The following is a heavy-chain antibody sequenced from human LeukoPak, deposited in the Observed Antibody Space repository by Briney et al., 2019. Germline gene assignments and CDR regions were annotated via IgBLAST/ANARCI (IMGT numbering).Heavy chain of an antibody. CDR1: GGSFSGYY. D-gene: IGHD1-26*01. J-gene: IGHJ4*02. CDR2: IYHSGST. CDR3: ARDIVGATGFDY. V-gene: IGHV4-34*01. Sequence: PSETLSLTCAVYGGSFSGYYWSWIRQPPGKGLEWIGEIYHSGSTNYNPSLKSRVTISVDKSKNQFSLKLSSVTAADTAVYYCARDIVGATGFDYWGQGTLVTVSS.